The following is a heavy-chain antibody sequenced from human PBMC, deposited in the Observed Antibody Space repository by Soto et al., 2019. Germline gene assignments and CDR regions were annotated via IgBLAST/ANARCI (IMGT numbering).Heavy chain of an antibody. CDR1: GGSISSYY. CDR3: ASQASPYYYYGMDV. CDR2: IYYSGIT. Sequence: PSETLSLTCTVSGGSISSYYWSWIRQPPGKGLEWIGYIYYSGITNYNPSLKSRVTISVDTSKNQFSLKLSSVTAADTAVYYCASQASPYYYYGMDVWGQGTTVTVSS. J-gene: IGHJ6*02. V-gene: IGHV4-59*08.